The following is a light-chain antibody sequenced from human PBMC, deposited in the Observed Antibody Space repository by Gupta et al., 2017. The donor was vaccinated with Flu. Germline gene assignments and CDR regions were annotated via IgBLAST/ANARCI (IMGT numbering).Light chain of an antibody. CDR2: EVY. V-gene: IGLV2-14*01. Sequence: ISCTGTSSDIDSYNYVSWYQQHPGKAPKLIIYEVYNRPSGFSGPFNRFSGSKSGNTASLTISGLQADDEAHYFCCSYTTSSTLVFGGGTKLTVL. J-gene: IGLJ2*01. CDR3: CSYTTSSTLV. CDR1: SSDIDSYNY.